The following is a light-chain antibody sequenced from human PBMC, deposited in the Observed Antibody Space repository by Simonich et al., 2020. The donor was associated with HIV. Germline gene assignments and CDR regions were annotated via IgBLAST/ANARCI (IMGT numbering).Light chain of an antibody. CDR3: QQSYSTPPT. J-gene: IGKJ1*01. CDR2: AAS. Sequence: DIQMTQSPSSLSASVGDRVTITCRPSQSISSYLNWYQQKPGKAPKLLIYAASSLQIGVPSRFSGSGSGTDFTLTISRLQPEDFATYYCQQSYSTPPTFGQGTKVEIK. CDR1: QSISSY. V-gene: IGKV1-39*01.